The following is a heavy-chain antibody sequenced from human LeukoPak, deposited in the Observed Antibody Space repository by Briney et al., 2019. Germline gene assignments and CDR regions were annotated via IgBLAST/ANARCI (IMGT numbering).Heavy chain of an antibody. D-gene: IGHD6-13*01. CDR1: GFTFTSSA. CDR3: AAGLGAAAGLYYYYYMDV. Sequence: GTSVKVSCKASGFTFTSSAMQWVRQARGQRLEWIGCIVVGSGNTNYAQKFQERVTITRDMSTSTAYMELSSLRSEDTAVYYCAAGLGAAAGLYYYYYMDVWGKGTTVTVSS. J-gene: IGHJ6*03. V-gene: IGHV1-58*02. CDR2: IVVGSGNT.